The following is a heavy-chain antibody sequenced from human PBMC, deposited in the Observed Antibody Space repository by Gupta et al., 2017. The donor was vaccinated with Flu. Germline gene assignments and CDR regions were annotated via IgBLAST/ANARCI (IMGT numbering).Heavy chain of an antibody. CDR3: ARETVAYCGGDCSGY. Sequence: EVQLVESGGGLVKPGGSLRLSCAASGFTFSSYSMSWVRQAPGKGLEWVSSISSSSSYIYYADSVKGRFTISRDNAKNSLYLQMNSLRAEDTAVYYCARETVAYCGGDCSGYWGQGTLVTVSS. D-gene: IGHD2-21*01. J-gene: IGHJ4*02. V-gene: IGHV3-21*01. CDR1: GFTFSSYS. CDR2: ISSSSSYI.